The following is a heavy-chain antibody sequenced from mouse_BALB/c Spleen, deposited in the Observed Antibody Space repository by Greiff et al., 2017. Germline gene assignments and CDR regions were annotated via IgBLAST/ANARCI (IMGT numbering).Heavy chain of an antibody. CDR3: ARYYYGSRGVFFDV. Sequence: EVKLVESGAELVKPGASVKLSCTASGFNIKDTYMHWVKQRPEQGLEWIGRIDPANGNTKYDPKFQGKATITADTSSNTAYLQLSSLTSEDTAVYYCARYYYGSRGVFFDVWGAGTTVTVSS. D-gene: IGHD1-1*01. J-gene: IGHJ1*01. CDR1: GFNIKDTY. V-gene: IGHV14-3*02. CDR2: IDPANGNT.